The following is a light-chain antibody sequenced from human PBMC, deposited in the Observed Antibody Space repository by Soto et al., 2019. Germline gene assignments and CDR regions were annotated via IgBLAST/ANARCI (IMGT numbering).Light chain of an antibody. CDR1: QSVSSN. J-gene: IGKJ1*01. Sequence: EIVMTQSPATLSVSPGERAALSCRASQSVSSNLAWYKQKPGQPPRLLIYGASTRSTGIPARFSGSGSGTEFTLNISSLQSEDFAVYYCQQYNNWSRTFGEGTKVEL. V-gene: IGKV3-15*01. CDR2: GAS. CDR3: QQYNNWSRT.